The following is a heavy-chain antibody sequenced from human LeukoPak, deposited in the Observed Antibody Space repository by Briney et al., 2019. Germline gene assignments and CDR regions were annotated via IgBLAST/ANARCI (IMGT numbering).Heavy chain of an antibody. J-gene: IGHJ5*02. Sequence: GSLLLSCASSGFTFSSYAMSGGRAAAGKGLEWVSAISGSGGSTYYADSVKGRFTISRDNSKNTLYLQMNSLRAEDTAVYYCAKIAKQLVLLNWFDPWGQGTLVTVSS. CDR3: AKIAKQLVLLNWFDP. CDR1: GFTFSSYA. V-gene: IGHV3-23*01. D-gene: IGHD6-13*01. CDR2: ISGSGGST.